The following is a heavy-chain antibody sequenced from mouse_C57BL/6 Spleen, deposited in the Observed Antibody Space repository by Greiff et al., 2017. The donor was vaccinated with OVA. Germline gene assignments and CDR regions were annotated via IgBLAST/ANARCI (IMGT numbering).Heavy chain of an antibody. Sequence: QVHVKQSGAELVKPGASVKISCKASGYAFSSYWMNWVKQRPGKGLEWIGQIYPGDGDTNYNGKFKGKATLTADKSSSTAYMQLSSLTSEDSAVYFCARKGEYYGSSHYYAMDYWGQGTSVTVSS. CDR1: GYAFSSYW. V-gene: IGHV1-80*01. D-gene: IGHD1-1*01. CDR3: ARKGEYYGSSHYYAMDY. J-gene: IGHJ4*01. CDR2: IYPGDGDT.